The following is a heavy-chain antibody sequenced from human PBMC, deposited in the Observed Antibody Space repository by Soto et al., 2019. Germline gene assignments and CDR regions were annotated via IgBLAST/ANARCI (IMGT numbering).Heavy chain of an antibody. CDR2: IYYSGST. D-gene: IGHD6-13*01. V-gene: IGHV4-39*01. Sequence: PSETLSLTCTVSGGSISSSSYYWGWIRQPPGKGLEWIGSIYYSGSTYYNPSLKSRVTISVDTSKNQFSLKLSSVTAADTAVYYCARYSGTARSDWFDPWGQGTLVTVSS. CDR1: GGSISSSSYY. J-gene: IGHJ5*02. CDR3: ARYSGTARSDWFDP.